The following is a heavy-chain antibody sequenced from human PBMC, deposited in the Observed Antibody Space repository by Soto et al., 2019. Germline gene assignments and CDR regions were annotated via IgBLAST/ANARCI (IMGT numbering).Heavy chain of an antibody. CDR2: TYHRGST. CDR1: GVSISSYF. Sequence: LTCSVSGVSISSYFWSWIRQPPGRGLEWIRYTYHRGSTNYSPSLKSRVAISLDTSENQFSLKVNSVTAADTAVYYCARIGVYHGPRDYGCQGPPVTVSS. D-gene: IGHD2-8*01. CDR3: ARIGVYHGPRDY. J-gene: IGHJ4*02. V-gene: IGHV4-59*01.